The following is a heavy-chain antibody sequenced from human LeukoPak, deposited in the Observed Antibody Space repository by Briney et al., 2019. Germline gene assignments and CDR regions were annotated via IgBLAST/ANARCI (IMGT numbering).Heavy chain of an antibody. CDR2: IYHNGAT. V-gene: IGHV4-4*02. J-gene: IGHJ3*02. CDR1: GGSISSSSSVC. D-gene: IGHD6-19*01. Sequence: SETLSLTCAVSGGSISSSSSVCWTWVRQPPGEGLEWIGEIYHNGATNYNPSLKSRVTVLLDKSKNQFSLKLNSVTAADTAVYYCARFPSIAVAVGLGSVLAFDIWGQGTMVTVSS. CDR3: ARFPSIAVAVGLGSVLAFDI.